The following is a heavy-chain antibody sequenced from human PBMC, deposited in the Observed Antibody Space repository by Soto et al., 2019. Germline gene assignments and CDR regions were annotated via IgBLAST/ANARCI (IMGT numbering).Heavy chain of an antibody. V-gene: IGHV3-33*01. J-gene: IGHJ5*02. CDR3: ASYYYDSSGYSTNVDP. Sequence: AGGSLRLSCAASGFTFSSYGMHWVRQAPGKGLEWVAVIWYDGSNKYYADSVKGRFTISRDNSKNTLYLQMNSMSAEDTAVYYCASYYYDSSGYSTNVDPWGQGTLVTVSS. CDR2: IWYDGSNK. CDR1: GFTFSSYG. D-gene: IGHD3-22*01.